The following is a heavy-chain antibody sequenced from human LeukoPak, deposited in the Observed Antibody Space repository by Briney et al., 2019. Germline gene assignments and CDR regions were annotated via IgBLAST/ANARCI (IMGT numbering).Heavy chain of an antibody. CDR1: GGSFSGYY. CDR2: INHSGST. CDR3: ARGVCSSTSCEPFDY. J-gene: IGHJ4*02. V-gene: IGHV4-34*01. Sequence: SETLSLTCAVSGGSFSGYYWGWIRQPPGKGLGWVGEINHSGSTNYNPSLKSRVTISVDTSKNQFSLKLSSVTAADTAVYYCARGVCSSTSCEPFDYWGQGTLVTVAS. D-gene: IGHD2-2*01.